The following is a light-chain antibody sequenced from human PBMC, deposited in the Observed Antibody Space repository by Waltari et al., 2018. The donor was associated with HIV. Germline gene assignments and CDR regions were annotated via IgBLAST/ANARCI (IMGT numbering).Light chain of an antibody. Sequence: QTVVTQESSLSVSPGGTVTLTCDLSSGTVSAGSSPRRYQQNAGQAPRTLIYNTNPRPSGLPDRFPGSILGNKAALTISGAQADDECDYHCVLYVGSCIWGFGGGTKLTVL. V-gene: IGLV8-61*01. CDR2: NTN. J-gene: IGLJ3*02. CDR3: VLYVGSCIWG. CDR1: SGTVSAGSS.